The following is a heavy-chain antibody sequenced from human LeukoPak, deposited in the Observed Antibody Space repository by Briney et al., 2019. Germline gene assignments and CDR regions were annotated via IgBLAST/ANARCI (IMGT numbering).Heavy chain of an antibody. CDR2: INHSGST. Sequence: SETLSLTCAVYGASFSDYYLSWISQLPGKGLEWIGRINHSGSTTYNPSLKSRVTISIDMSNNQFSLTLSSVTAADTALYYCRAARPEDYYRYMDVWGKGTTVTVSS. D-gene: IGHD6-6*01. J-gene: IGHJ6*03. CDR1: GASFSDYY. V-gene: IGHV4-34*01. CDR3: RAARPEDYYRYMDV.